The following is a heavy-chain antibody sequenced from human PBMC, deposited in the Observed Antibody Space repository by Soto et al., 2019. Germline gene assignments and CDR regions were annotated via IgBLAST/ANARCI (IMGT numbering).Heavy chain of an antibody. Sequence: EVQLVESGGDLVQPGGSLSLSCVASGFTFSNYWMHWVRQAPGKGLEWVSRINSDESSRSYADSVKGRFISSRDNDKNSLCVEMNRLRVEDKAVYYGARGADFYFDLGGRGTLVT. CDR1: GFTFSNYW. CDR2: INSDESSR. V-gene: IGHV3-74*01. CDR3: ARGADFYFDL. J-gene: IGHJ2*01.